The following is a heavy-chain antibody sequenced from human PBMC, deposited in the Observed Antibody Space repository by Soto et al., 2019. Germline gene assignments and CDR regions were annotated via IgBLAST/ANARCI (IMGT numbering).Heavy chain of an antibody. J-gene: IGHJ4*02. CDR2: IWYDGSNK. D-gene: IGHD2-15*01. Sequence: GGSLRLSCAASGFTFSSYGMHWVRQAPGKGLEWVAVIWYDGSNKYYADSVKGRFTISRDNSKNTLYLQMNSLRAEDTAVYYCARAPCSGGSCSYYFDYWGQGTLVTVSS. CDR3: ARAPCSGGSCSYYFDY. V-gene: IGHV3-33*08. CDR1: GFTFSSYG.